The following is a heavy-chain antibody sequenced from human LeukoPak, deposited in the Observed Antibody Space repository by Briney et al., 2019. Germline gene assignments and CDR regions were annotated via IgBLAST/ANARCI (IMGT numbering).Heavy chain of an antibody. V-gene: IGHV1-46*01. CDR2: INPSGSST. CDR3: ATDLSTAMDGALFDY. CDR1: GYTFTSYY. Sequence: ASVKVSCKASGYTFTSYYMHWVRQAPGQGLEWMGLINPSGSSTIYAQKFQGRVTMTEDTSTDTAYMELSSLRSEDTAVYYCATDLSTAMDGALFDYWGQGTLVTVSS. D-gene: IGHD5-18*01. J-gene: IGHJ4*02.